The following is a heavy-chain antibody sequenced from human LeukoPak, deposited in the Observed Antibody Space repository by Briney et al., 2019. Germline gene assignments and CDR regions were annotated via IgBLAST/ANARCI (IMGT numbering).Heavy chain of an antibody. CDR2: INPNSGGT. CDR1: GYTFTGYY. J-gene: IGHJ4*02. V-gene: IGHV1-2*02. Sequence: GASVKVSCKASGYTFTGYYIHWVRQAPGQGLEWMGWINPNSGGTNYAQKFQGRVTMTRDTSISTAYMELSRLRSDDTAVYYCARGGVIPMVRGVNNYWGQGTLVTVSS. CDR3: ARGGVIPMVRGVNNY. D-gene: IGHD3-10*01.